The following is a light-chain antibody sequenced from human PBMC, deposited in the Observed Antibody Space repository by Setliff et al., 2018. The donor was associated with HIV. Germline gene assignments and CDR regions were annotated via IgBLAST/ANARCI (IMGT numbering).Light chain of an antibody. V-gene: IGLV2-14*03. CDR3: SSYTTRTTWV. CDR1: SSDVGGYNY. J-gene: IGLJ3*02. CDR2: EVN. Sequence: QSALTQPASVSGSPGQSITTSCTGTSSDVGGYNYVSWYQQHPGKAPKLMIYEVNNRPSGVSNRFSGSKSGNTASLTISGLQAEDEADYYCSSYTTRTTWVFGGGTKVTVL.